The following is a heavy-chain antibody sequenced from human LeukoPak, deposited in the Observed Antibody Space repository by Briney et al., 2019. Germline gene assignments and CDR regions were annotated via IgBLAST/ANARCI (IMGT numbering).Heavy chain of an antibody. CDR3: AREIWPGGDYDY. Sequence: PSESLSLTCAVYGRSFSGYYWSCIPDPPGKGPEWIGETNHSRSTNDNPPHKSRVTISVDTSNNQFSLKLSSRTAADTAVYYCAREIWPGGDYDYWGQGTLVTVSS. D-gene: IGHD4-17*01. V-gene: IGHV4-34*01. J-gene: IGHJ4*02. CDR1: GRSFSGYY. CDR2: TNHSRST.